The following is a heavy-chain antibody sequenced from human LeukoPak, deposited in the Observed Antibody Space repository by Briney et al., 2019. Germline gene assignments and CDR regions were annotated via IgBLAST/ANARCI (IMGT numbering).Heavy chain of an antibody. J-gene: IGHJ5*02. CDR1: GGSISSNSFY. CDR3: ARNRYYYGSGNYGVPNWFDP. CDR2: IYYSGST. Sequence: SETLSLTCTVSGGSISSNSFYWGWIRQPPGKGLEWIGSIYYSGSTYYNPSLKSRVTISVDTSKNQFSLKLSSVTVADTAVYYCARNRYYYGSGNYGVPNWFDPWGQGTLVTVSS. D-gene: IGHD3-10*01. V-gene: IGHV4-39*01.